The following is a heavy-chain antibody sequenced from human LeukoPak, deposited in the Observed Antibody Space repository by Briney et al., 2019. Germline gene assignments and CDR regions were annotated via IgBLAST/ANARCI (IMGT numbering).Heavy chain of an antibody. CDR3: ARDLVQAGTTTPN. V-gene: IGHV3-15*07. D-gene: IGHD1-1*01. CDR2: IKSKTDGGTT. Sequence: GGSLRLSCAASGFTFSNAWMNWVRQAPGKGLEWVGRIKSKTDGGTTDYAAPVKGRFTISRDNSKNTLYLQMNSLRAEDTAVYYCARDLVQAGTTTPNWGQGTLVTVSS. CDR1: GFTFSNAW. J-gene: IGHJ4*02.